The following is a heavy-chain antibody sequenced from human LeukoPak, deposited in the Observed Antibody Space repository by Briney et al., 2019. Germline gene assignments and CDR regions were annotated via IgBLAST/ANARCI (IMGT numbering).Heavy chain of an antibody. CDR3: ARLNYYDSSGYYTEYFDY. V-gene: IGHV4-59*08. Sequence: SETLSLTCTVSGGSISSYYWSWIRQPPGKGLEWIGYIYYSGSTNYNPSLKSRVTISVDTSKNQFSLKLSSVTAADTAVYYCARLNYYDSSGYYTEYFDYWGQGTLVTVSS. CDR2: IYYSGST. D-gene: IGHD3-22*01. CDR1: GGSISSYY. J-gene: IGHJ4*02.